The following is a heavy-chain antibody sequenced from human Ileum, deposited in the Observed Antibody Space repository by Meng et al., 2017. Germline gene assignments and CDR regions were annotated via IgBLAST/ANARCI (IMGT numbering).Heavy chain of an antibody. J-gene: IGHJ5*02. CDR3: ARGTTYCNAVKCAYDP. V-gene: IGHV3-11*01. CDR2: ISSSGGSI. Sequence: QLQLIQSGGGLVKPGGSLSLSCSASGFTFSDYFMIWIRQAPGEGLEWLSYISSSGGSIAYADSVKGRFTASRDNSKNALYLQMDSLRAEDTAVYYCARGTTYCNAVKCAYDPWGQGTLVTVSS. D-gene: IGHD2/OR15-2a*01. CDR1: GFTFSDYF.